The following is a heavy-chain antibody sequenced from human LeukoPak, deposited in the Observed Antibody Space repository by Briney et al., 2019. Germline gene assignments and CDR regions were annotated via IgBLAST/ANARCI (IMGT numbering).Heavy chain of an antibody. CDR2: INHSGST. CDR1: GFTFSSYG. J-gene: IGHJ4*02. D-gene: IGHD6-13*01. Sequence: GSLRLSCAASGFTFSSYGMSWVRQPPGKGLEWIGEINHSGSTNYNPSLKSRVTISVDTSKNQFSLKLSSVTAADTAVYYCARRRYSKRPFDYWGQGTLVTVSS. V-gene: IGHV4-34*01. CDR3: ARRRYSKRPFDY.